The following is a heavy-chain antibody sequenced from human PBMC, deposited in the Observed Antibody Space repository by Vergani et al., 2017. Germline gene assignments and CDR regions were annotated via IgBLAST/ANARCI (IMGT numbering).Heavy chain of an antibody. J-gene: IGHJ4*02. V-gene: IGHV3-74*01. CDR3: ARDLFYYDSSGYYSGFFDY. CDR2: INSDGDST. CDR1: GFTFSNYW. Sequence: VQLVESGGGLVQPGGSLRLSCTASGFTFSNYWMQWVRQAPGKGLMWVSRINSDGDSTSYADSVKGRFTISRDNAKNTLYLQMDSLRAEDTAVYYCARDLFYYDSSGYYSGFFDYWGQGTLVTVSS. D-gene: IGHD3-22*01.